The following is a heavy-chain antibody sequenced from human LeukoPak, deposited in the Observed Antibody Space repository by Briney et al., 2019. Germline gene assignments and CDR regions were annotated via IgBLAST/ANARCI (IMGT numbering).Heavy chain of an antibody. CDR1: GGSIRSYY. V-gene: IGHV4-4*07. CDR3: ARQGYTAAYYFLDL. Sequence: PSETLSLTCDVSGGSIRSYYWGWVRQPAGKGLEWIGRIYTTGTTDFNPSLKSRLTMSVDTSKNQFSLNLTSVTAADTAVYFCARQGYTAAYYFLDLWSPGTLVTVSS. J-gene: IGHJ5*02. D-gene: IGHD2/OR15-2a*01. CDR2: IYTTGTT.